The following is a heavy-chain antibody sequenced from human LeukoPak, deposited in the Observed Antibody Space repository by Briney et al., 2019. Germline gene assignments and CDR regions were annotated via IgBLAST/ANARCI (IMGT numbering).Heavy chain of an antibody. J-gene: IGHJ5*02. Sequence: VASVKVSCKASGYTFTSYGISWVRQATGQGLEWMGWMNPNSGNTDYAQKFQGRVTITRNTSISTAYMELSSLRSEDTAVYYCARGLTRITIFGVVTSYNWFDPWGQGTLVTVSS. D-gene: IGHD3-3*01. CDR2: MNPNSGNT. V-gene: IGHV1-8*03. CDR3: ARGLTRITIFGVVTSYNWFDP. CDR1: GYTFTSYG.